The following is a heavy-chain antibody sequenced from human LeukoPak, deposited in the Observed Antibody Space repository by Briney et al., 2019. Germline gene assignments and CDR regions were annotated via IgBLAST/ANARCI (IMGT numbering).Heavy chain of an antibody. CDR3: ARESQVNYYYYGMDV. V-gene: IGHV4-31*03. CDR1: GGSISSGGYY. D-gene: IGHD3-22*01. J-gene: IGHJ6*02. CDR2: IYYSGST. Sequence: PSETLSLTCTVSGGSISSGGYYWSWIRQHPGKGLEWIGYIYYSGSTYYNPSLKSRVTISVDTSKNQFSLKLSSVTAADTAVYYCARESQVNYYYYGMDVWGQGTTVTVSS.